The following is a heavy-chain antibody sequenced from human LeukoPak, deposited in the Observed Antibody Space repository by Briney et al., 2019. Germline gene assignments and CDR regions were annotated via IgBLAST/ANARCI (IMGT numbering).Heavy chain of an antibody. CDR3: ARDIEYDILTGFAY. D-gene: IGHD3-9*01. J-gene: IGHJ4*02. CDR1: GFTFSSYS. CDR2: ISSSSNYI. Sequence: PGGALRLSCAASGFTFSSYSMHRVRQAPAKGLEWVSSISSSSNYIYYADSVKGRFTISRDNAKKSLYLQMNSLRDEDTAVYYCARDIEYDILTGFAYWGQGTLVTVSS. V-gene: IGHV3-21*01.